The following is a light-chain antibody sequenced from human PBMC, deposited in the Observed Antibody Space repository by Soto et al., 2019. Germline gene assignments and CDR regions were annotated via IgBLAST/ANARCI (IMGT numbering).Light chain of an antibody. CDR1: QSVSSSY. CDR3: QQRNNWPPIT. Sequence: EIVLTQSPGTLSLSPGERATLSCRASQSVSSSYLAWYQQKPGQAPRLLIYDASNRATGIPARFSGSGSETDSTLTITSLEPEDFAVYYCQQRNNWPPITFGQGTLLE. CDR2: DAS. J-gene: IGKJ5*01. V-gene: IGKV3D-20*02.